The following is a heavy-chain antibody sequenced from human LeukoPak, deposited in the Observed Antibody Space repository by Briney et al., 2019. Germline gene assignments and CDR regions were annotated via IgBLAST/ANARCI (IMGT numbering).Heavy chain of an antibody. CDR1: GGSISSYY. D-gene: IGHD1-1*01. CDR3: ARAHNLLPFFDY. V-gene: IGHV4-59*01. Sequence: PSQTLSLTCTVSGGSISSYYWSWIRQPPGKGLEWIGYIYYSGSTNYYPSLKSRVTISVDTSKNQFSLKLSSVTAADTAVYYCARAHNLLPFFDYWGQGTLVTVSS. CDR2: IYYSGST. J-gene: IGHJ4*02.